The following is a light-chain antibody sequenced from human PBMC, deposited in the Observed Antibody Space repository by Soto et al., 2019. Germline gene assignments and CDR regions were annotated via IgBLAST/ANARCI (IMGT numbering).Light chain of an antibody. CDR3: LQDYNYPPWT. J-gene: IGKJ1*01. CDR2: AAS. CDR1: QGISNY. Sequence: NQMTQPPSSLSASVGDRVTITCRASQGISNYLAWYQQKPGKVPKLLIYAASTLQSGVPSRFSGSGSGTDFTLTISSLQPEDFATYYCLQDYNYPPWTFGQGTKVDIK. V-gene: IGKV1-27*01.